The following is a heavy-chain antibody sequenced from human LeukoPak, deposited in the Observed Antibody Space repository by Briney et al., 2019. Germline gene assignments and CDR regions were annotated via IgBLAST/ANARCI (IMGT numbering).Heavy chain of an antibody. Sequence: SETLSLTCTVSGGSISSGGYYWSWIRQHPGKGLEWIGYIYYSGSTYYNPSLKSRVTISVDTSKNQFSLKLSSVTAADTAVYYCARWDILWWNGPDAFDIWGQGTMVTVSS. CDR2: IYYSGST. CDR1: GGSISSGGYY. V-gene: IGHV4-31*03. D-gene: IGHD2-21*01. CDR3: ARWDILWWNGPDAFDI. J-gene: IGHJ3*02.